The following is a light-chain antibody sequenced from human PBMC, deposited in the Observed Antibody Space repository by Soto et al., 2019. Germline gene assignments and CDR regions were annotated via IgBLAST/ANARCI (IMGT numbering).Light chain of an antibody. CDR1: QSVSSN. Sequence: VVAQSPTTLSVSPGERATLSCRASQSVSSNLAWYQHKPGQAPRLLISGASTRATGIPARFSGSGSGTDFTLTIFSLQPEDVASYYGQEYNIAPPTFRQVTLLQIK. V-gene: IGKV3-15*01. J-gene: IGKJ5*01. CDR2: GAS. CDR3: QEYNIAPPT.